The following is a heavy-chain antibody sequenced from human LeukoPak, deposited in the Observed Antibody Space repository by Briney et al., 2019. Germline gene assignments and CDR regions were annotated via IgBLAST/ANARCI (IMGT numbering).Heavy chain of an antibody. V-gene: IGHV3-53*01. Sequence: GGSLRLSCAASGFTVSSNYMSWVRQAPGKGLEWVSVIYSGGSTYYADSVKGRFTISRDNSKNTLYLQMNSLRAEDTAVYYCASAPQAGINWYGGFGYWGQGTLVTVSS. D-gene: IGHD4-23*01. CDR2: IYSGGST. CDR1: GFTVSSNY. J-gene: IGHJ4*02. CDR3: ASAPQAGINWYGGFGY.